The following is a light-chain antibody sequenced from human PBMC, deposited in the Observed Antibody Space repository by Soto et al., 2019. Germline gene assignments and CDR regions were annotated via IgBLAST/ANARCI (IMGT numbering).Light chain of an antibody. CDR1: QTISSSY. V-gene: IGKV3-20*01. Sequence: VLTQSPGTLSLSPGERATISCRASQTISSSYLAWYQHKPGQAPRLLIYGASSRATGIPHRFSGSGSETDFTLTISRLEPEDCGVYYCQQYGGSPPYTFGQGTRLEIK. CDR3: QQYGGSPPYT. CDR2: GAS. J-gene: IGKJ2*01.